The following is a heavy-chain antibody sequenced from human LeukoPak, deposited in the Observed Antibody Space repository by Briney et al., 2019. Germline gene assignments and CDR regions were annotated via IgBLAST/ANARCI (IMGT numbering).Heavy chain of an antibody. D-gene: IGHD2-21*01. CDR1: GFPMSTTSYY. V-gene: IGHV4-39*07. CDR3: AADVPPHYSPNGRHSRFGP. J-gene: IGHJ5*02. Sequence: KTSETLSLNCSVSGFPMSTTSYYWAWLRQSPGNGLEWIATIFFRGATYYNPSLESRVTISADPSANQFSLQMRSVTAADTAVYYCAADVPPHYSPNGRHSRFGPWGPGTLVTVSS. CDR2: IFFRGAT.